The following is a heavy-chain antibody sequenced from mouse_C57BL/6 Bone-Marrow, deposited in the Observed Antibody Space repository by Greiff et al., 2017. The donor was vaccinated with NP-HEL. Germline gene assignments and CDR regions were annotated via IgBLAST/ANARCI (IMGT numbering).Heavy chain of an antibody. J-gene: IGHJ4*01. Sequence: EVMLVASGGGLVQPGGSLKLSCAASGFTFSDYYMYWVRQTPEKRLEWVAYISNGGGSTYYPDTVKGRFTISRDNAKNTLYLQMSRLKSEDTAMYYCARRRLRRGYAMDYWGQGTSVTVSS. CDR1: GFTFSDYY. CDR2: ISNGGGST. V-gene: IGHV5-12*01. D-gene: IGHD2-4*01. CDR3: ARRRLRRGYAMDY.